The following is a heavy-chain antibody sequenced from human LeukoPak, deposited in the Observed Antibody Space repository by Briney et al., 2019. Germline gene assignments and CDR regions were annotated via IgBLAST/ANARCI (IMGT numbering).Heavy chain of an antibody. D-gene: IGHD3-10*01. J-gene: IGHJ4*02. CDR1: GFTFSSYR. Sequence: GGSLRLSCAASGFTFSSYRMNWVRQAQGEGLEWVSSISSSSSYIYYADLVKGRFTISRDNAKNSLYLQMNSLRAEDTAVYYCAGIYYGSGSFDYWGQGTLVTVSS. V-gene: IGHV3-21*01. CDR3: AGIYYGSGSFDY. CDR2: ISSSSSYI.